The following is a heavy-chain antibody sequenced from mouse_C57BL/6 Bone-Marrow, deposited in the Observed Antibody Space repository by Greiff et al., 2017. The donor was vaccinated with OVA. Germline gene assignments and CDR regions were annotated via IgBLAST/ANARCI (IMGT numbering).Heavy chain of an antibody. CDR3: ASSLYYSNYGWFAY. V-gene: IGHV1-22*01. CDR2: INPNNGGT. D-gene: IGHD2-5*01. CDR1: GYTFTDYN. J-gene: IGHJ3*01. Sequence: VQLQQSGPELVKPGASVKMSCKASGYTFTDYNMHWVKQSHGKSLEWIGYINPNNGGTSYNQKFKGKATLTVNKSSSTAYMELRSLTSEDSAVYYCASSLYYSNYGWFAYWGQGTLVTVSA.